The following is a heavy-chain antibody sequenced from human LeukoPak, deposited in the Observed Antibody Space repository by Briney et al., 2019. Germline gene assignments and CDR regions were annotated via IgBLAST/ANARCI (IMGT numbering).Heavy chain of an antibody. V-gene: IGHV3-53*01. CDR1: GFTFSDYY. D-gene: IGHD3-22*01. Sequence: QSGGSLRLSCAASGFTFSDYYMSWVRQAPGKGLEWVSVIYSGGSTYYADSVKGRFTISRDNSKNTLYLQMNSLRAEDTAVYYCARDSYDSSGYYYESWGQGTLVTVSS. CDR2: IYSGGST. CDR3: ARDSYDSSGYYYES. J-gene: IGHJ1*01.